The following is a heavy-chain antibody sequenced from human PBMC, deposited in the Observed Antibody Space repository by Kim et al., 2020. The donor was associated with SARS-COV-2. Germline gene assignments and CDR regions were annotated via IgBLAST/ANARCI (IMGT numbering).Heavy chain of an antibody. CDR2: DGSST. V-gene: IGHV3-74*01. CDR3: ARSPPDY. J-gene: IGHJ4*02. Sequence: DGSSTSYADSVKGRFTISRDNAKNTLYLQMNSLRAEDTAVYYCARSPPDYWGQGTLVTVSS.